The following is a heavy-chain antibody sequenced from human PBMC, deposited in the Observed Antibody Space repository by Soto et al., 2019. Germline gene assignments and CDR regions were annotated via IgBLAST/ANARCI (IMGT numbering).Heavy chain of an antibody. CDR1: GLSVSSSW. Sequence: GSLRLSCEVSGLSVSSSWISWVRQAPGKGLEWVADIDPVGSQVLYVASVMGRFTVSRDNAKKSLFLQMNSLRVEDTAFYYCARGSSWYIYNWFDPWGQGTLVTVSS. CDR3: ARGSSWYIYNWFDP. J-gene: IGHJ5*02. V-gene: IGHV3-7*01. CDR2: IDPVGSQV. D-gene: IGHD6-13*01.